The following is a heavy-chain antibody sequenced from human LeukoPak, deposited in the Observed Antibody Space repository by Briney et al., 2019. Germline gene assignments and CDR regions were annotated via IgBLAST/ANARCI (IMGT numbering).Heavy chain of an antibody. D-gene: IGHD5-18*01. V-gene: IGHV4-34*01. CDR1: GGSFSGYY. Sequence: SETLSLTCAVYGGSFSGYYWSWIRQPPGKGLEWIGEINHSGSTNYNPSLKSRVTISVDTSKNQFSLKLSSVTAADTAVYYCAISGGHGYSYGRDFDYWGQGTLVTVSS. CDR2: INHSGST. J-gene: IGHJ4*02. CDR3: AISGGHGYSYGRDFDY.